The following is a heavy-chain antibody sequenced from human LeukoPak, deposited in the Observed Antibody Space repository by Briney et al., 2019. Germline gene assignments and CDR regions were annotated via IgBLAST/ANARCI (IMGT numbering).Heavy chain of an antibody. J-gene: IGHJ3*02. CDR3: ARKKDTGSNHAKIRYDI. Sequence: SDTLSLPCSVSVDSIRDYYWRWVPQPPGKGLEWIMWIFSSGSSNSDSSLKSTLTLSVDTCKRQFSLKLTSASAADTAVYYCARKKDTGSNHAKIRYDIWGQGTMVTVSS. CDR1: VDSIRDYY. D-gene: IGHD1-26*01. V-gene: IGHV4-59*07. CDR2: IFSSGSS.